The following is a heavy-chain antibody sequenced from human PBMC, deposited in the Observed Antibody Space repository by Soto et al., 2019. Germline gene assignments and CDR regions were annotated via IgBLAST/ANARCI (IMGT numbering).Heavy chain of an antibody. CDR3: AREPHYYDSSAYYYYFDY. CDR1: GFTVSSYF. D-gene: IGHD3-22*01. Sequence: PGGSLRLSCAASGFTVSSYFMHWVRQAPGKGLEWIGEIYHSGSTHYNPSLKSRVAISVDTSKNQFSLKLSSVTAADTAVYYCAREPHYYDSSAYYYYFDYWGQGTLVTVSS. CDR2: IYHSGST. V-gene: IGHV4-4*02. J-gene: IGHJ4*02.